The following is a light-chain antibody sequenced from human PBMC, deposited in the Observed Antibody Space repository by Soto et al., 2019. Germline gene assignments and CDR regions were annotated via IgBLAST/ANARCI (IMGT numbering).Light chain of an antibody. CDR1: QTISSW. CDR2: KAS. V-gene: IGKV1-5*03. CDR3: QHYNSYSEA. Sequence: DIQMTQSPSTLSGSFGDRVTITWGASQTISSWLAWYQQKPGKAPKILIYKASTLKSGVPSRFSGSGSGTEFNLTISSLQTDDFATYYCQHYNSYSEAFGQGTKVDIK. J-gene: IGKJ1*01.